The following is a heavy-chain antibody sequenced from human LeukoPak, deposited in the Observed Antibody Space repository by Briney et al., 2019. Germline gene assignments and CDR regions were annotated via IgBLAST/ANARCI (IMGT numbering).Heavy chain of an antibody. D-gene: IGHD4-17*01. CDR3: ARGHYGDYLWDNWFDP. CDR2: INHSGST. V-gene: IGHV4-34*01. Sequence: SETLSLTCAVYGGSFSGYYWSWIRQPPGKGLEWIGEINHSGSTNYNPSLKSRVTISVDTSKNQFSLKLSSVTAADTAVYYCARGHYGDYLWDNWFDPWGQGTLVTVSS. CDR1: GGSFSGYY. J-gene: IGHJ5*02.